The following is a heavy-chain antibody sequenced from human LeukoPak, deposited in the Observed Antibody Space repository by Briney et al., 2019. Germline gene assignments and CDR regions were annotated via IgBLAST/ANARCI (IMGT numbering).Heavy chain of an antibody. J-gene: IGHJ4*02. V-gene: IGHV4-38-2*02. CDR2: IYHSGST. CDR1: GYSISSGYY. D-gene: IGHD5-18*01. CDR3: ARGGGRGYSYGTFDY. Sequence: SETLSLTCTVSGYSISSGYYWGWIRQPPGKGLEWIGSIYHSGSTYYNPSLKSRVTMSVDTSKNQFSLKLSSVTAADTAVYYCARGGGRGYSYGTFDYWGQGTLVTVSS.